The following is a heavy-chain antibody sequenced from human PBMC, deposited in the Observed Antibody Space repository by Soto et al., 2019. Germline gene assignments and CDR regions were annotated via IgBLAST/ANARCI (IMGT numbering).Heavy chain of an antibody. J-gene: IGHJ4*02. CDR2: IYSGGST. Sequence: EVQLVESGGGLVQPGGSLRLSCAASGFTVSSNYMSWVRQAPGKGLEWVSVIYSGGSTYYADSVKGRFTISRDNSKNTLYLQMNSLRAEDTAVYYCASPAFWKYGGFDYWGQGTLVTVSS. CDR1: GFTVSSNY. CDR3: ASPAFWKYGGFDY. D-gene: IGHD1-7*01. V-gene: IGHV3-66*01.